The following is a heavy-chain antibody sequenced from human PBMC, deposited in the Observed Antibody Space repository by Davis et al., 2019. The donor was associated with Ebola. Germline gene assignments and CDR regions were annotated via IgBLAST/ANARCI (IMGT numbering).Heavy chain of an antibody. J-gene: IGHJ5*02. CDR3: ARDLSRSGWFDP. CDR2: ISAYNGNT. D-gene: IGHD2/OR15-2a*01. Sequence: ASVKVSCKASGYTFTSYGISWVRQAPGQGLEWMGWISAYNGNTNYAQKLQGRVTMTTDTSTRTAYMELSRLRSDDTAVYYCARDLSRSGWFDPWGQGTLVTVSS. CDR1: GYTFTSYG. V-gene: IGHV1-18*01.